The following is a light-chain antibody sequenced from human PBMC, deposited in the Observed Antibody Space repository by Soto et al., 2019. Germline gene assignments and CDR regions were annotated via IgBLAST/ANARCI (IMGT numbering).Light chain of an antibody. CDR1: QSISSN. CDR3: QQYNNWPDT. J-gene: IGKJ1*01. Sequence: EIEMTQSPATLSLAPGERLTLSCRASQSISSNLDWYQQKPGQAHRLLIYEASTRDTGTTARFSGSGSGTEVTLTISSLQSDEFAMYYCQQYNNWPDTFGQGTKV. CDR2: EAS. V-gene: IGKV3-15*01.